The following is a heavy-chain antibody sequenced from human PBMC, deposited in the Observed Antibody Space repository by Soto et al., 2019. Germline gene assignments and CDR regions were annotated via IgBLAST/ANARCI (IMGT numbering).Heavy chain of an antibody. J-gene: IGHJ4*02. CDR2: ISGNGANI. D-gene: IGHD1-26*01. CDR3: AKKMSGSYTYFDY. Sequence: EVQLLESGGGLIQPGGSLRLSCAASGFSITSYAMSWVRQAPGKGLEWVSTISGNGANIFYGDSVKDRFTISRDTSENTVYLQMNSLRAEEDTAVYYCAKKMSGSYTYFDYWGQGTLVTVSS. CDR1: GFSITSYA. V-gene: IGHV3-23*01.